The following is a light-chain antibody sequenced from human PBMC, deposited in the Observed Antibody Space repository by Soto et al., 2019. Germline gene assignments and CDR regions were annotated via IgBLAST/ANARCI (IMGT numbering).Light chain of an antibody. CDR3: QQYGNSPTWT. CDR1: QSVSSSY. J-gene: IGKJ1*01. V-gene: IGKV3-20*01. Sequence: EIVLTQSPGTLSLSPGERATLSCRASQSVSSSYLAWYQQKPGQAPRLLIYDTSSRATGIPDRFSGSGSGTDFTLTISRLEPEDFAVYYCQQYGNSPTWTFGQGTKVDI. CDR2: DTS.